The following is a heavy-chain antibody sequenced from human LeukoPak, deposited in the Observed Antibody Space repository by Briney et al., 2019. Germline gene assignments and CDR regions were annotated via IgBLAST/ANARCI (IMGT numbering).Heavy chain of an antibody. Sequence: PSETLSLTCTVSGGSISSSSYYWGWIRQPPGKGLEWIGIIYYSGTTHYNPSLKSRVTISADTSNNQFSLKLNSVTAADTAVYYCARGRWISGSYYNFDYWGQGTLVTVSS. CDR3: ARGRWISGSYYNFDY. D-gene: IGHD1-26*01. V-gene: IGHV4-39*07. CDR1: GGSISSSSYY. CDR2: IYYSGTT. J-gene: IGHJ4*02.